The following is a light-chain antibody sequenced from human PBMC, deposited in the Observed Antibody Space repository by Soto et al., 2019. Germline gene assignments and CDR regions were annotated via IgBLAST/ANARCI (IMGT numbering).Light chain of an antibody. CDR2: EVS. V-gene: IGLV2-18*01. CDR3: SLYTSSSTDV. J-gene: IGLJ1*01. Sequence: QSALTQPPSVSGSPGQSVTISCTGTSSDVGSYNRVSWYQQPPGTAPKLMIYEVSNRPSGVPDRFSGSKSGNTASLTISGLEAEEEADYYCSLYTSSSTDVFGTGTQLTVL. CDR1: SSDVGSYNR.